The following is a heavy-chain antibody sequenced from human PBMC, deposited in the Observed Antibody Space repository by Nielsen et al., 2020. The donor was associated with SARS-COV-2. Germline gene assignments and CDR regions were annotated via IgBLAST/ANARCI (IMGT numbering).Heavy chain of an antibody. CDR3: ARGGITIFGVVSPPDY. J-gene: IGHJ4*02. V-gene: IGHV3-21*01. CDR2: ISSSSSYI. CDR1: GFTFNSYS. Sequence: GESLKISCAASGFTFNSYSMNWVRQAPGKGLEWVSSISSSSSYIYYADSVKGRFTISRDNAKNSLYLQMNSLRAEDTAVYYCARGGITIFGVVSPPDYWGQGTLVTVSS. D-gene: IGHD3-3*01.